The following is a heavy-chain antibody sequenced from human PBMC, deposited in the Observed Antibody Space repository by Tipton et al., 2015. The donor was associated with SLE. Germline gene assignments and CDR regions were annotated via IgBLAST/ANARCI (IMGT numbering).Heavy chain of an antibody. CDR2: IYPGDSDT. V-gene: IGHV5-51*03. J-gene: IGHJ6*02. CDR3: ARGPNPLAAMDV. D-gene: IGHD6-25*01. Sequence: VQLVQSGGEVKKPGESLKISCQGSGYRFNKYWVGWVRQTPEKGLEWMGIIYPGDSDTRYSPSFQGQVTISADKSISTAYLQWSSLKASDTAMYYCARGPNPLAAMDVWGQGTTVTVSS. CDR1: GYRFNKYW.